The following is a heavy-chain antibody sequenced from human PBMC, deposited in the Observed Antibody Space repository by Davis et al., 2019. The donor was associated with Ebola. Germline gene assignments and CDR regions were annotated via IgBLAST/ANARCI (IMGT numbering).Heavy chain of an antibody. CDR2: INPNSGGT. CDR3: ARGGVAYSDLDY. CDR1: GYTFTGYY. D-gene: IGHD2-21*01. Sequence: ASVKVSCKASGYTFTGYYMHWVRQAPEQGLEWMGRINPNSGGTNYAQKFQGRVTMTRENSMSTAYMELSSLRSEDTAVYFCARGGVAYSDLDYWGQGTLVAVSS. J-gene: IGHJ4*02. V-gene: IGHV1-2*06.